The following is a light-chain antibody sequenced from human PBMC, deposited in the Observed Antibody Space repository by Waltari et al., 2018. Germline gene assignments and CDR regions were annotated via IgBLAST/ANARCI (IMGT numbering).Light chain of an antibody. V-gene: IGKV1-33*01. Sequence: DIQMTQSPSSLSSSVGDRVTITCQASQDISNYLNWYQHKPGKAPKLLIYDASNLETGVPSRFSGSGSGTDFTFTISSLQPEDIATYYCQQYDNLLFTFGPGTKVDI. J-gene: IGKJ3*01. CDR2: DAS. CDR1: QDISNY. CDR3: QQYDNLLFT.